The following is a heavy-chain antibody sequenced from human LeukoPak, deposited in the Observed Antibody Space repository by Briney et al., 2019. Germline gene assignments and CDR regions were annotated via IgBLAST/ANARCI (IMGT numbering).Heavy chain of an antibody. CDR1: GGSISSSNYY. D-gene: IGHD3-9*01. CDR2: IYYSGST. V-gene: IGHV4-39*01. Sequence: PSETLSLTCPVSGGSISSSNYYWGWIRQPPGKGLEWIGSIYYSGSTYYNPSLKSRVTISVDTSKNQFSLKPNSVTATDTAVYYCARLWILTGYSPHYFDYWGQGTLVTVSS. J-gene: IGHJ4*02. CDR3: ARLWILTGYSPHYFDY.